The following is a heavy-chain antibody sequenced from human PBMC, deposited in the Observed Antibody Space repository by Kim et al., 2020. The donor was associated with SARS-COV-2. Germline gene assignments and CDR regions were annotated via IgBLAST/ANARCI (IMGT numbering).Heavy chain of an antibody. Sequence: AQKFQGRVTMTEDTSTDTAYMELSSLRSEDTAVYYCATGLLWFGNEYFQHWGQGTLVTVSS. D-gene: IGHD3-10*01. V-gene: IGHV1-24*01. J-gene: IGHJ1*01. CDR3: ATGLLWFGNEYFQH.